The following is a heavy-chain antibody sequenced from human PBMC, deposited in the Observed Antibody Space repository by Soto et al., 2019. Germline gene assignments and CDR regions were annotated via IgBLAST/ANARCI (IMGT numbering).Heavy chain of an antibody. D-gene: IGHD3-10*01. J-gene: IGHJ4*02. Sequence: ASVKVSCKASGYTFTSYGISWVRQAPGQGLEWMGWINAGNGNTKYSQKFQGRVTITRDTSASTAYMELSSLRSEDTAVYYCARAPRLLWFGELLSHFDYWGQGTLVTVSS. CDR2: INAGNGNT. CDR1: GYTFTSYG. CDR3: ARAPRLLWFGELLSHFDY. V-gene: IGHV1-3*01.